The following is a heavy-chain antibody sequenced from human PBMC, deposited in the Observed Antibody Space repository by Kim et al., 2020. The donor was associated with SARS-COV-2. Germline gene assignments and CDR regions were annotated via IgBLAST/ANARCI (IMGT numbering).Heavy chain of an antibody. CDR1: GYTFTSYD. Sequence: ASVKVSCKASGYTFTSYDINWVRQATGQGLEWMGWMNPNSGNTGYAQKFQGRVTMTRNTSISTAYMELSSLRSEDTAVYYCARVGQLGDNFDYWGQGTLVTVSS. D-gene: IGHD6-6*01. V-gene: IGHV1-8*01. CDR3: ARVGQLGDNFDY. J-gene: IGHJ4*02. CDR2: MNPNSGNT.